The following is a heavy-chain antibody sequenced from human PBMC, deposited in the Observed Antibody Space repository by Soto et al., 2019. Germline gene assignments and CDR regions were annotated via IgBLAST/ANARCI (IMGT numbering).Heavy chain of an antibody. CDR3: ARHDVLDY. V-gene: IGHV4-59*01. CDR2: IYYTGST. Sequence: PSETLSLTCTVSDGSIRNYYWSWIRQPPGKGLEWIGHIYYTGSTKYNPSLKSRVIMSVDTSKNQFSLNLSSVTAADTAVYYCARHDVLDYSGQGTLVTVSS. D-gene: IGHD6-6*01. CDR1: DGSIRNYY. J-gene: IGHJ4*02.